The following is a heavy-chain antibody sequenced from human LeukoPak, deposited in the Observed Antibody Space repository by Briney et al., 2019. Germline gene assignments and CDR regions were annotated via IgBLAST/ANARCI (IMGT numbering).Heavy chain of an antibody. CDR3: AKMHGYFDY. Sequence: GGSLRLFCAASGPIPFISYSMCWVRQAPGKGLEWVSAITSSGETTYYADSVKGRFTIARDNSKNIMYRQRNSLRAEDAATYYCAKMHGYFDYWGQGSLVTVSS. CDR1: GPIPFISYS. J-gene: IGHJ4*02. CDR2: ITSSGETT. V-gene: IGHV3-23*01.